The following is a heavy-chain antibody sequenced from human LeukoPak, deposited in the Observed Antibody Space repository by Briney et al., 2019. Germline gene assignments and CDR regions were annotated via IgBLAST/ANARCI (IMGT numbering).Heavy chain of an antibody. V-gene: IGHV3-74*01. CDR1: GFTLSSYW. CDR2: INSDGSST. J-gene: IGHJ6*03. Sequence: EAGGSLRLSCAASGFTLSSYWMHWVRQAPGKGLVWVSRINSDGSSTSYADSVKGRFTISRDNAKNTLYLQMNSLRAEDTAVYYCATETVRGRGYYYYYMDVWGKGTTVTVSS. CDR3: ATETVRGRGYYYYYMDV. D-gene: IGHD3-10*01.